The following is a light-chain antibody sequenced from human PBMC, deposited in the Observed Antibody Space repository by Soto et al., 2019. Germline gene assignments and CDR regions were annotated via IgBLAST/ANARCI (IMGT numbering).Light chain of an antibody. V-gene: IGLV2-14*01. Sequence: QSALTQPASVSGSPGQSITISCTGTSSDVGGYNFVSWYQHHPGKAPKLMIYEVSNRPSGVSNRFSASKSGNTASLTISGLQAEDGADYYCTAYTTDSTLVFGPGTKMTVL. J-gene: IGLJ1*01. CDR1: SSDVGGYNF. CDR2: EVS. CDR3: TAYTTDSTLV.